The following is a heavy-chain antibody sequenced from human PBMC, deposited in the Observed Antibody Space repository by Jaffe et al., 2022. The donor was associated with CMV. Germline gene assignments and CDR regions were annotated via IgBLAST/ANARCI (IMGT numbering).Heavy chain of an antibody. Sequence: EVQLVESGGGLVQPGGSLRLSCAASGFTFSSYAMSWVRQAPGKGLEWVSAISGSGGSTYYADSVKGRFTISRDNSKNTLYLQMNSLRAEDTAVYYCAKGDDIVVVPAARSDYWGQGTLVTVSS. J-gene: IGHJ4*02. CDR2: ISGSGGST. V-gene: IGHV3-23*04. D-gene: IGHD2-2*01. CDR1: GFTFSSYA. CDR3: AKGDDIVVVPAARSDY.